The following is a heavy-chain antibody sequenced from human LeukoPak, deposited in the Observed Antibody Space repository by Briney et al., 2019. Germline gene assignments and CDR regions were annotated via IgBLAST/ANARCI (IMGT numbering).Heavy chain of an antibody. J-gene: IGHJ5*02. Sequence: SETLSLTCTVSGGSISSSSYYWGWIRQPPGKGLEWIGSIYYSGSTYYNPSLKSRVTISVDTSKNQFSLKLSSVTAADTAVYYCARKRYYGSGSFPRNWFDPWGQGTLVTVSS. CDR3: ARKRYYGSGSFPRNWFDP. CDR1: GGSISSSSYY. CDR2: IYYSGST. V-gene: IGHV4-39*07. D-gene: IGHD3-10*01.